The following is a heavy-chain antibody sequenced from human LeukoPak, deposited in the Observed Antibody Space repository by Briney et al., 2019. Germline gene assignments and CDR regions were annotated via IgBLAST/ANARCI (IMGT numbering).Heavy chain of an antibody. Sequence: SESLSLTCPVSGGSISSHYWSWIRQPPGKGLEWIGYIYYSGSTNYNPSPKSGVTISVDTSKNQFSLKLSSVTAADTAVYYCARVPRLRGYYFDYWGQGTLVTVSS. V-gene: IGHV4-59*11. J-gene: IGHJ4*02. CDR2: IYYSGST. D-gene: IGHD5-12*01. CDR3: ARVPRLRGYYFDY. CDR1: GGSISSHY.